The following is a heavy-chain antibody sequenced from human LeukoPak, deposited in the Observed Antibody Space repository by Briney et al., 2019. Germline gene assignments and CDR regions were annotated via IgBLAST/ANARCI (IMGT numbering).Heavy chain of an antibody. J-gene: IGHJ6*02. Sequence: GASVKVSCKVSGNTLTELSMHWVRQAPGKGLEWMGGVDPRDGETFYAQKFQGRVTMTEDTSTDTAYMELSSLRSEDTAIYYCATFIPRPNDYGDYLYCYYGMDVWGQGTTVTVSS. D-gene: IGHD4-17*01. V-gene: IGHV1-24*01. CDR2: VDPRDGET. CDR1: GNTLTELS. CDR3: ATFIPRPNDYGDYLYCYYGMDV.